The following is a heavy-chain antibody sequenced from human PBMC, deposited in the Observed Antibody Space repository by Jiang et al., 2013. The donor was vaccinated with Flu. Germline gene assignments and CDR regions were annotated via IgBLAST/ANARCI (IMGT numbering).Heavy chain of an antibody. CDR2: KWYN. J-gene: IGHJ2*01. D-gene: IGHD3-22*01. CDR3: ARGGSYYYDSSGYHWNFDL. Sequence: KWYNDYAVSVKSRITINPDTSKNQFSLQLNSVTPEDTAVYYCARGGSYYYDSSGYHWNFDLWGRGTLVTVSS. V-gene: IGHV6-1*01.